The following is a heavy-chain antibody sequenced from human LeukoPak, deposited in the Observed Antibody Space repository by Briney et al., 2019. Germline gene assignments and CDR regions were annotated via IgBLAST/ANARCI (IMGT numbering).Heavy chain of an antibody. J-gene: IGHJ6*02. CDR1: GFTFSSYA. D-gene: IGHD3/OR15-3a*01. Sequence: PGGSLRLSCAASGFTFSSYAMSWVRQAPGKGLEWVSAISGSGGSTYYADSVKGRFTISRDNSKNTLYLQMNSLRAEDTAVYYCAKDKGWTTPPYYYYHGMDVWGQGTTVTVSS. CDR2: ISGSGGST. CDR3: AKDKGWTTPPYYYYHGMDV. V-gene: IGHV3-23*01.